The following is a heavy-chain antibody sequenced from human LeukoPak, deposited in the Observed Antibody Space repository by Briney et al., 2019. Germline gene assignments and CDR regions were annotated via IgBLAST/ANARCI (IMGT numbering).Heavy chain of an antibody. V-gene: IGHV4-34*01. CDR1: GGSFSGYY. CDR3: ARGRAAAGTGNWFDP. Sequence: PSETLSLTCAVYGGSFSGYYWSWIRQPPGKGLEWIGEINHSGSTNYNPSLKSRVTISVDTSKNQFSLRLSSVTAADTAVYYCARGRAAAGTGNWFDPWGQGTLVTVSS. D-gene: IGHD6-13*01. J-gene: IGHJ5*02. CDR2: INHSGST.